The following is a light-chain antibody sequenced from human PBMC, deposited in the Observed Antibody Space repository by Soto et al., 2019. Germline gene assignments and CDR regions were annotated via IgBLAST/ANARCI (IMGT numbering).Light chain of an antibody. CDR2: DTS. CDR1: TGAVTSGHY. CDR3: LLSYSGAHGV. J-gene: IGLJ3*02. Sequence: QAVVTQEPSLTVSPGGTVTLTCGSSTGAVTSGHYPYWSQQKPGQAPRTLIYDTSNKHSWTPARFSGSLLGGKAALTLSGAQPEDEAEYYCLLSYSGAHGVFGGGTKLTVL. V-gene: IGLV7-46*01.